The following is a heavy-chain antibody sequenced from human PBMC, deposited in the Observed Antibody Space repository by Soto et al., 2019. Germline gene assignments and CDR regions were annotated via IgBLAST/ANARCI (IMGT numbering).Heavy chain of an antibody. CDR3: ARPYSNYARVEWFDP. D-gene: IGHD4-4*01. CDR1: GFTFSTFV. Sequence: PGGSLRLSCAASGFTFSTFVMHWVRQAPGKGLEWVAVIWYDGSSTSYADSVKGRFTISRDNAKNTLYLQMNSLRAEDTAVYYCARPYSNYARVEWFDPRGQGTLVTVSS. V-gene: IGHV3-33*08. CDR2: IWYDGSST. J-gene: IGHJ5*02.